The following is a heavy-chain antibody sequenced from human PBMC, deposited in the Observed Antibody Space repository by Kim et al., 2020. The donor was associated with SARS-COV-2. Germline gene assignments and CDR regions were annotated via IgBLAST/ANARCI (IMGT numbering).Heavy chain of an antibody. CDR2: ISWNSGSI. D-gene: IGHD3-10*01. J-gene: IGHJ4*02. CDR3: AKDLGGSGSS. V-gene: IGHV3-9*01. Sequence: GGSLRLSCAASGFTFDDYVMHWVRQAPGKGLEWVSGISWNSGSIGYADSVKGRFTISRDNAKNSLYLQMNSLRAEDTALYYCAKDLGGSGSSGGRGTLVTVSS. CDR1: GFTFDDYV.